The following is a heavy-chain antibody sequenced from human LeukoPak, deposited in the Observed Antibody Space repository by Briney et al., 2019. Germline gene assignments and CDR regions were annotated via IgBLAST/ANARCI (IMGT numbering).Heavy chain of an antibody. CDR3: AAVQVGANYYFDY. J-gene: IGHJ4*02. Sequence: ASVKVSCKASGYTFTGYYMHWVRQAPGQGLEWMGWINPNSGGTNYAQEFQGRVTMTRDTSISTAYMELSSLRSEDTAVYYCAAVQVGANYYFDYWGQGTLVTVSS. V-gene: IGHV1-2*02. D-gene: IGHD1-26*01. CDR2: INPNSGGT. CDR1: GYTFTGYY.